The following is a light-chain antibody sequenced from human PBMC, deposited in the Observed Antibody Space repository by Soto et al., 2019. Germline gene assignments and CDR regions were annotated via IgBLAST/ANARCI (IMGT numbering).Light chain of an antibody. J-gene: IGKJ4*01. Sequence: DIVMTQTPLSLPVTPGEPASISCRSSQSLLDSDDGYTYLDWYVQMPGQSPQLLIYTVSYRASVVPDRFSGRGSGTDFTLKISRVEAEDVGVYYCMQRIELPLTFGGGTKVEIK. V-gene: IGKV2-40*01. CDR3: MQRIELPLT. CDR1: QSLLDSDDGYTY. CDR2: TVS.